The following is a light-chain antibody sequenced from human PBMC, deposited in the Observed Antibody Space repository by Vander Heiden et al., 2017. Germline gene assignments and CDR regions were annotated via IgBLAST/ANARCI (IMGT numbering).Light chain of an antibody. J-gene: IGKJ1*01. Sequence: IVLPPSPGTLSLSPGDRATHSCRPSQSVSSSYLAWYQQKPGQAPRLLIYGGSSRATGIPDRFSGSGSGTDFTLTISRLEPEDFAVYYCQQYGSSPLPFGQGTKVEIK. V-gene: IGKV3-20*01. CDR3: QQYGSSPLP. CDR2: GGS. CDR1: QSVSSSY.